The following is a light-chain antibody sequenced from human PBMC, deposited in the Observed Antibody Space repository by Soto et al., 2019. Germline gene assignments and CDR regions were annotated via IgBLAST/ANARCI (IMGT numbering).Light chain of an antibody. CDR3: QDYDSSLSAVV. Sequence: QSVLTQPPSVSGAPGQRVTISCTGSSSNIGAGYDVHWYQQLPGTAPKLLIYGNSNRPSGVPDRFSGSKSGTSASLAITGLHAEDAADYYCQDYDSSLSAVVFGGGTKLTVL. CDR1: SSNIGAGYD. V-gene: IGLV1-40*01. CDR2: GNS. J-gene: IGLJ2*01.